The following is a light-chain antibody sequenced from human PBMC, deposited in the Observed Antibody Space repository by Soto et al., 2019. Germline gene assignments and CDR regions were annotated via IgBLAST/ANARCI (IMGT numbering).Light chain of an antibody. Sequence: DIQMTQSPSTLSASVGDRVTIICRASQSISSWLAWYQQKPGKAPNLLIYHASNLQSGVPSRFSGSGSGTEFTLTISSLQPDDFATYYCQQYNSYSFGQGTKVDIK. CDR3: QQYNSYS. CDR1: QSISSW. CDR2: HAS. J-gene: IGKJ1*01. V-gene: IGKV1-5*02.